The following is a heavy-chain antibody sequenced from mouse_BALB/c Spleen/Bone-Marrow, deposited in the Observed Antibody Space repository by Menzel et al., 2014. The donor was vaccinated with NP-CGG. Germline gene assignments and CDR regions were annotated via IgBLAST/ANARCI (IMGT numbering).Heavy chain of an antibody. CDR2: IWWTDNK. CDR3: ARATMITTDAMDY. J-gene: IGHJ4*01. D-gene: IGHD2-4*01. V-gene: IGHV8-11*01. CDR1: GVSLSTYGIG. Sequence: QVTLKESGPGILQPSQTLSLTCSFSGVSLSTYGIGVGWIRQPSGRDLEWLAHIWWTDNKYYNTALKSRLTISKDTSNNQVFLKIASVDTADTATYYCARATMITTDAMDYWGQGTSVTVSS.